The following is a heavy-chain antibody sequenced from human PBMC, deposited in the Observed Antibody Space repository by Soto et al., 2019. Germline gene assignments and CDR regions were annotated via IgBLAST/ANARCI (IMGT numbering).Heavy chain of an antibody. D-gene: IGHD6-13*01. CDR2: IYSRGST. V-gene: IGHV4-59*01. CDR1: GCSISYYY. J-gene: IGHJ5*02. Sequence: PSETLSLTCTVSGCSISYYYWSWIRQSPEKGLEWIGYIYSRGSTNYTPSLKSRVTISVETSKNQFSLKLSSVTAADTAVYYCARTPHGSRPNHLAPRAQGTLVPVSS. CDR3: ARTPHGSRPNHLAP.